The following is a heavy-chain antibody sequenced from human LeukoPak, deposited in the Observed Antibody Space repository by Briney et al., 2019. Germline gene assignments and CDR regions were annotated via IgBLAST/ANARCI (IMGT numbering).Heavy chain of an antibody. V-gene: IGHV4-61*01. Sequence: SETLSLTCTVSGGSVSSGSYYWSWIRQPPGKGLEWIGYIYYSGSTSYNPSLKSRVTISVDTSKNQFSLKLSSVTAADTAVYYCARDIPLGYCSGGSCYALRYFDLWGRGTLVTVSS. CDR1: GGSVSSGSYY. CDR2: IYYSGST. CDR3: ARDIPLGYCSGGSCYALRYFDL. J-gene: IGHJ2*01. D-gene: IGHD2-15*01.